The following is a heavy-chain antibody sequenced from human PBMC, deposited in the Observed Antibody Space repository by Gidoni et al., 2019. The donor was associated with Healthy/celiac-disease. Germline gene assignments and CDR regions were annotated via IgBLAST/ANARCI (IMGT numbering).Heavy chain of an antibody. CDR2: ISGSGGST. J-gene: IGHJ4*02. V-gene: IGHV3-23*01. Sequence: EVQLLASGGGLVQPGGSLSPSCAASGFPSISYAMSWVRQAPGKGLRWISAISGSGGSTYYADSVKGRFTISRDNSKNTLYLQMNSLRAEDTAVYYCTKDSSRGTARTFDYWGQGTLVTVSS. D-gene: IGHD1-1*01. CDR3: TKDSSRGTARTFDY. CDR1: GFPSISYA.